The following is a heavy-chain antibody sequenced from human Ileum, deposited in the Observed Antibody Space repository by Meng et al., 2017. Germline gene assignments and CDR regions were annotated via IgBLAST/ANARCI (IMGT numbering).Heavy chain of an antibody. J-gene: IGHJ6*02. V-gene: IGHV3-23*01. CDR3: AKRGEANNFYFYPWAV. Sequence: GESLKISCVASGFYVSDYAMSWVRQAPGKGLEWVSSISSPGYTSYADSVKGRFTVARDTSENKMFLRLTSLRAEDTAVYYCAKRGEANNFYFYPWAVWGQGTTVTVSS. CDR2: ISSPGYT. D-gene: IGHD3-16*01. CDR1: GFYVSDYA.